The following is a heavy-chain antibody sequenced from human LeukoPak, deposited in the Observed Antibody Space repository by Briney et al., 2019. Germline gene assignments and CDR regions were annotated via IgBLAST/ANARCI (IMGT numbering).Heavy chain of an antibody. CDR3: ARPLMYYYGSETYFWFDP. V-gene: IGHV3-7*01. CDR2: IKQDGSEQ. CDR1: GFTFTTYW. Sequence: GGSLRLSCAASGFTFTTYWMGWVRQAPGKGLEWVANIKQDGSEQYYVDSVKGRFTISRDNAKDSLSLQMNSLRAEDTAVYYCARPLMYYYGSETYFWFDPWGQGTLVTVSS. D-gene: IGHD3-10*01. J-gene: IGHJ5*02.